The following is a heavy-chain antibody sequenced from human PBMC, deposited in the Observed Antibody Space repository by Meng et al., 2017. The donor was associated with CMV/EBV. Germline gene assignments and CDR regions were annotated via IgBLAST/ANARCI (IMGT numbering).Heavy chain of an antibody. CDR1: GGSISSYY. CDR2: IYYSGST. J-gene: IGHJ4*02. Sequence: SETLSLTCTVSGGSISSYYWSWIRQPPGKGLEWIGYIYYSGSTNYNPSLKSRVTISVDTSKNQFPLKLSSVTAADTAVYYCARGRGQWLPHYFDYWGQGTLVTVSS. V-gene: IGHV4-59*01. CDR3: ARGRGQWLPHYFDY. D-gene: IGHD6-19*01.